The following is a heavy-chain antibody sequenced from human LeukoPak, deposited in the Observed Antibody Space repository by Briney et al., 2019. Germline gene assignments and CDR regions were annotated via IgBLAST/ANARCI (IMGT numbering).Heavy chain of an antibody. V-gene: IGHV3-64D*06. J-gene: IGHJ3*01. Sequence: GGSLRLSCAASGFTFSSYAMHWVRQAPGKGLEYVSAISSNGGSTYYADSVKGRFTISRDNSKNTLYLQMSSLRAEDTAVYYCVKDVYYDSSGYGLWGQGTMVTVSS. CDR1: GFTFSSYA. D-gene: IGHD3-22*01. CDR2: ISSNGGST. CDR3: VKDVYYDSSGYGL.